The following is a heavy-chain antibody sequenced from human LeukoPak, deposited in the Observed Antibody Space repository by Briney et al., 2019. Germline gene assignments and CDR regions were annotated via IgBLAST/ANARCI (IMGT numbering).Heavy chain of an antibody. D-gene: IGHD5-12*01. V-gene: IGHV3-74*01. CDR1: GFTFSSYW. CDR2: INSDGSST. Sequence: GGSLRLSCAASGFTFSSYWMHWVRQAPGKGLVWVSRINSDGSSTSYADSVKGRFTISRDNAKNTLYLQMNSLRAEDTAVYYCASEYRMPYYYGMDVWGQGTTVTVSS. CDR3: ASEYRMPYYYGMDV. J-gene: IGHJ6*02.